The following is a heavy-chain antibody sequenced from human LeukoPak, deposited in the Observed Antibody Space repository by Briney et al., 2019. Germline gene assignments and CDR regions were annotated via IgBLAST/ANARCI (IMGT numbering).Heavy chain of an antibody. CDR1: GFTFSSYW. J-gene: IGHJ4*02. V-gene: IGHV3-7*01. Sequence: GGSLRLSCAASGFTFSSYWMSWVRQAPGKGMEWVANIKQDGSEKYYVDSVKGRFTISRDNAKNSLYLQMNSLRAEDTAVYYCARSDYGDYVGYWGQGTLVTVSS. CDR3: ARSDYGDYVGY. CDR2: IKQDGSEK. D-gene: IGHD4-17*01.